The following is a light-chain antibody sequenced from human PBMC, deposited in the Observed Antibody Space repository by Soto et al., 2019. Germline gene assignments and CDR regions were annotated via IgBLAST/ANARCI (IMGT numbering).Light chain of an antibody. Sequence: DIQMPQSPSSLSASVGDRVTITCRASQSISTYLNWYQQKPGQAPQFLIYAASSLQSGVPSRFSGSGSGTAFTLTISSLQPEDGATYYCQQSYSIPITLGQGTRLEIK. CDR3: QQSYSIPIT. CDR1: QSISTY. CDR2: AAS. J-gene: IGKJ5*01. V-gene: IGKV1-39*01.